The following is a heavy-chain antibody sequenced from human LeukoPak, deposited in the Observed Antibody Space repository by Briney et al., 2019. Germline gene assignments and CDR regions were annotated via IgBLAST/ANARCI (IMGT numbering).Heavy chain of an antibody. Sequence: GGSLRLSCAASGLTFSNAWMSWVRQAPGKGLEWVSFNNSRSTKYYADSVKGRFTISSDNAKNSLYLQMNSLRAEDTAVYYCAWVRSQPVADSYYYYMDVWGKGTTVTVSS. CDR1: GLTFSNAW. CDR2: NNSRSTK. D-gene: IGHD6-19*01. J-gene: IGHJ6*03. CDR3: AWVRSQPVADSYYYYMDV. V-gene: IGHV3-69-1*01.